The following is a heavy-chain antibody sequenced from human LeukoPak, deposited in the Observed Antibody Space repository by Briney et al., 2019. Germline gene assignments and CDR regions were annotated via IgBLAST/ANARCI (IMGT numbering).Heavy chain of an antibody. Sequence: ASVKVSCKASGYTFTGYYMHSVRQAPGQGLEWMGWINPNSGGTNYAQKFQGRVTMTRDTSISTAYMELSRLRSDDTAVYYCARVRRVPAAMHYYYYYMDVWGKGTTVTVSS. CDR3: ARVRRVPAAMHYYYYYMDV. CDR1: GYTFTGYY. D-gene: IGHD2-2*01. J-gene: IGHJ6*03. V-gene: IGHV1-2*02. CDR2: INPNSGGT.